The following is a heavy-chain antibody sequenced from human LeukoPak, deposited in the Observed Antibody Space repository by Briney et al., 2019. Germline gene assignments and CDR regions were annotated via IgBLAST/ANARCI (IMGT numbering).Heavy chain of an antibody. J-gene: IGHJ4*02. Sequence: PGGSLRLSCAASGLTFSSYSMSWVRQAPGKGLEWVSYISSSSSTIYYADSVKGRFTISRDNAKNSLYLQMNSLRAEDTAVYYCARGIVGVPAAIPFDYRGQGTPGTVS. CDR1: GLTFSSYS. CDR3: ARGIVGVPAAIPFDY. CDR2: ISSSSSTI. V-gene: IGHV3-48*01. D-gene: IGHD2-2*01.